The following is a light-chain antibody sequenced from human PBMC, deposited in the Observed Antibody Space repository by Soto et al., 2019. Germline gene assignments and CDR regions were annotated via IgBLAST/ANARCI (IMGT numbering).Light chain of an antibody. V-gene: IGLV2-14*01. CDR1: SSDLGDYNS. J-gene: IGLJ3*02. Sequence: QSVLTQPDSVSGSPGQSITISCTGTSSDLGDYNSVSWYQHHPGKAPKLMIYDVSHRPSGVSNRFSGSKSGNTASLTISGLKTEDDADYYCSSYTTVRTLVFGEGTKLTV. CDR2: DVS. CDR3: SSYTTVRTLV.